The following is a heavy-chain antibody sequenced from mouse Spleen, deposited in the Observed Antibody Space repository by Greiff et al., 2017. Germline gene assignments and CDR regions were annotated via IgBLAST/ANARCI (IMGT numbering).Heavy chain of an antibody. Sequence: QVQLQQSGAELVRPGASVTLSCKASGYTFTDYEMHWVKQTPVHGLEWIGAIDPETGGTAYNQKFKGKAILTADKSSSTAYMELRSLTSEDSAVYYCTRRPGYWYFDVWGAGTTVTVSS. J-gene: IGHJ1*01. CDR2: IDPETGGT. V-gene: IGHV1-15*01. CDR1: GYTFTDYE. CDR3: TRRPGYWYFDV.